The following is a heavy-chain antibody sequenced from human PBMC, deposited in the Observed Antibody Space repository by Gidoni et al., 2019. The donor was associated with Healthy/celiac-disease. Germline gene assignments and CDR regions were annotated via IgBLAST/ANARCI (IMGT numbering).Heavy chain of an antibody. Sequence: QVQLVQSGAEVKKPGSSVKVSCKALGGTLAAYAISWVRKAPGQGLEWMGRIIPILGIANYAQKFQGRVTITADKSTSTAYMELSSLRSEDTAVYYCARESLTGYYTYYYGMDVWGQGTTVTVSS. CDR3: ARESLTGYYTYYYGMDV. CDR2: IIPILGIA. J-gene: IGHJ6*02. CDR1: GGTLAAYA. V-gene: IGHV1-69*04. D-gene: IGHD3-9*01.